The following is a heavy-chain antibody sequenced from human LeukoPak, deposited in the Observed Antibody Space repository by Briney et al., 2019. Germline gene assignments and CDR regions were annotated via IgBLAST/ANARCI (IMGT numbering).Heavy chain of an antibody. D-gene: IGHD2-15*01. V-gene: IGHV3-72*01. CDR3: ARESKLGAAPTGGYYYYGMDV. CDR2: IRNKANSYTT. Sequence: GGSLRLSCAASGFTFSGYYMDWVRQAPGMGLEWVGRIRNKANSYTTEYAASVSGRFTISRDDSKDSLCLQMNSLKTEDTAVYYCARESKLGAAPTGGYYYYGMDVWGQGTTVTVSS. CDR1: GFTFSGYY. J-gene: IGHJ6*02.